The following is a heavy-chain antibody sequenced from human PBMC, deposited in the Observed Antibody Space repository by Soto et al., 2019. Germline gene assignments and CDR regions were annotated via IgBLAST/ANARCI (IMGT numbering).Heavy chain of an antibody. Sequence: QVQLVQSGAEVKKPGSSVKVSCKASGGTFSSYAISWVRQAPGQGLEWMGGIIPIFGTANYAQKFQGRVTITADESTSTAYMELSSLRSEDTAVYYCATPSGYPYYYGMDVWGQGTTVTVSS. CDR3: ATPSGYPYYYGMDV. V-gene: IGHV1-69*01. CDR1: GGTFSSYA. J-gene: IGHJ6*02. D-gene: IGHD5-12*01. CDR2: IIPIFGTA.